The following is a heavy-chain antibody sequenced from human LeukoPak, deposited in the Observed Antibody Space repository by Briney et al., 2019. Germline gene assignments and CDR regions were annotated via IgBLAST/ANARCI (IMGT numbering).Heavy chain of an antibody. CDR1: GFTFDTYA. Sequence: PGGSLRLSCAASGFTFDTYAMTWVRQAPGKGLEWVSAISGSGGSTYYADSVKGRFTISRDNSNNTLYLQMNSLRAEDTAVYYCAKATYSSSWYYFDYWGQGALDTVSS. J-gene: IGHJ4*02. V-gene: IGHV3-23*01. CDR3: AKATYSSSWYYFDY. D-gene: IGHD6-13*01. CDR2: ISGSGGST.